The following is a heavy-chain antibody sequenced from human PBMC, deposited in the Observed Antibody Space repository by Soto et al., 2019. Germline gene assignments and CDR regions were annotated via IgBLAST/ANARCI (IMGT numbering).Heavy chain of an antibody. V-gene: IGHV1-3*01. CDR2: INAGNGNT. Sequence: ASVKVSCKASGYTFTSYAMHWVRQAPGQRLEWMGWINAGNGNTKYSQKFQGRVTITRDTPISTAYMELSRLRSDDTAVYYCARGLGYSSGWYSDYYYGMDVWGQGTTVTVSS. CDR3: ARGLGYSSGWYSDYYYGMDV. D-gene: IGHD6-19*01. J-gene: IGHJ6*02. CDR1: GYTFTSYA.